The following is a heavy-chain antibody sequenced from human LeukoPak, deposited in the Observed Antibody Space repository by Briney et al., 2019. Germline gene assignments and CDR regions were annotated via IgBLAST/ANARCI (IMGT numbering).Heavy chain of an antibody. Sequence: SETLSLTCAVSGASIISSSYYWGWIRQPPGRGLEWIGSIYYSGSTNYNPTLKSRVTISADTSKNQFSLKLSSVTAADTAVYYCARRAYSSGAHWGQGTLVTVSS. D-gene: IGHD6-19*01. V-gene: IGHV4-39*01. CDR3: ARRAYSSGAH. J-gene: IGHJ4*02. CDR2: IYYSGST. CDR1: GASIISSSYY.